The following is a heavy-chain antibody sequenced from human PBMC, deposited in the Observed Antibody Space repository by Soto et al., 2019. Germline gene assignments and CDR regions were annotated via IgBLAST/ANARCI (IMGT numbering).Heavy chain of an antibody. J-gene: IGHJ6*02. CDR2: ISGSGGST. V-gene: IGHV3-23*01. Sequence: GGSLRLSCAASGFTFSSYAMSWVRQAPGKGLEWVSAISGSGGSTYYADSVKGRFTISRDNSKNTLYLQMNSLRAEDTAVYYCAKARPYGDYAVGYYYYGMDVWGQGTTVTVSS. D-gene: IGHD4-17*01. CDR1: GFTFSSYA. CDR3: AKARPYGDYAVGYYYYGMDV.